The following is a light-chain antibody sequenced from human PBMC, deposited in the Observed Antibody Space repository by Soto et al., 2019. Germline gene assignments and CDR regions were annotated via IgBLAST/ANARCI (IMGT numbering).Light chain of an antibody. CDR3: QQRSNWPPWT. J-gene: IGKJ1*01. V-gene: IGKV3-11*01. CDR2: DAS. CDR1: QSVSSY. Sequence: EIVLTQSPATLSLSPGERATLSCRASQSVSSYLAWYQQKPGQAPRLLIYDASNRATGIPARFSGSGSGTDFTLTISHLEPEDFAVYYCQQRSNWPPWTFGQGTKVEIK.